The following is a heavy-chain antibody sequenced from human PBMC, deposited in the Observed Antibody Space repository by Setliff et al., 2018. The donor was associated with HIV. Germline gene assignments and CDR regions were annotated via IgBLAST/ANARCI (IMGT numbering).Heavy chain of an antibody. CDR1: GGSISGYY. CDR2: IFYTGNT. V-gene: IGHV4-59*01. D-gene: IGHD2-2*01. CDR3: VRGFCSSTTCYEDYYYMDV. J-gene: IGHJ6*03. Sequence: SETLSPTCTVSGGSISGYYWSWIRQPPGKGLEWIGTIFYTGNTNYHPSLKSRVTLSGGMSENQLFLRLTSVTAADTAVYYCVRGFCSSTTCYEDYYYMDVWGKGSTVTVSS.